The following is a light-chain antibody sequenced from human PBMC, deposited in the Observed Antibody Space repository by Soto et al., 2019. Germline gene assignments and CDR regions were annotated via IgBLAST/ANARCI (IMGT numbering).Light chain of an antibody. V-gene: IGKV3-15*01. J-gene: IGKJ1*01. CDR1: QSVNNN. CDR2: GAS. CDR3: QQYNYWPGT. Sequence: EIAMTQSPATLSVSPGERATLSCRASQSVNNNLAWYQQKPGQAPRLLVYGASTRATGIPARFSGSGSGSEFTLIISSLQSEDFAVYSCQQYNYWPGTFGQGTKVEIK.